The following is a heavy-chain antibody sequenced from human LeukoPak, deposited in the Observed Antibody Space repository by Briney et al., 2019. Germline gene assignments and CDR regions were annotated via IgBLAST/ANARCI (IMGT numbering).Heavy chain of an antibody. CDR2: IYYSGST. Sequence: SETLSLTCTVSGGSISSYYWSWIRQPPGKGLEWIGYIYYSGSTNYNPSLKRRVTISVDTSKNQFSLKLSSVTAADTAVYYCAREPGIAVAGTSTTYYYYGMDVWGQGTTVTVSS. J-gene: IGHJ6*02. CDR1: GGSISSYY. CDR3: AREPGIAVAGTSTTYYYYGMDV. D-gene: IGHD6-19*01. V-gene: IGHV4-59*01.